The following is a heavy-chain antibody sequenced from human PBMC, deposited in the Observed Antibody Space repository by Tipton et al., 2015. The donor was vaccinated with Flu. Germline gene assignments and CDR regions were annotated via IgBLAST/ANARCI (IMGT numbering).Heavy chain of an antibody. J-gene: IGHJ6*02. V-gene: IGHV4-39*07. D-gene: IGHD6-13*01. CDR2: IYYSGTT. CDR1: GGSISTTIYY. Sequence: TLSLTCTVSGGSISTTIYYWGWVRQPPGKGLEWIGSIYYSGTTYYNPSLKSRVTISIDASKNRFSLDLTSLTAADTAVYYCATEARSRIAAAAHYYYHGMDGWGQGTTVTVSS. CDR3: ATEARSRIAAAAHYYYHGMDG.